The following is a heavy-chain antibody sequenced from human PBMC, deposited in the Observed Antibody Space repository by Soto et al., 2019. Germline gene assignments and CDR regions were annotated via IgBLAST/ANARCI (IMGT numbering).Heavy chain of an antibody. Sequence: GASVKVSCKASGYTFASYAMHWVRQAPGQRLEWMGWINAGNGNTKYSQKFQGRVTIPRDTSASTAYMELSSLRSEDTAVYYCARDPSIAAGHYYFDYWGQGTLVTVSS. CDR2: INAGNGNT. CDR3: ARDPSIAAGHYYFDY. D-gene: IGHD6-25*01. J-gene: IGHJ4*02. V-gene: IGHV1-3*01. CDR1: GYTFASYA.